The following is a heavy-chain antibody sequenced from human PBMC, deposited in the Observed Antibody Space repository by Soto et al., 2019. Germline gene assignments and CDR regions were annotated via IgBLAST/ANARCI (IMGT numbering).Heavy chain of an antibody. J-gene: IGHJ6*02. Sequence: SLRLSCVASGFTFDDHVMHWVRQVPGKGLEWVGHITWDGYSIGYGGSVRGRFTISRDNAKDTLYLQMNSLRPEDTALYYCARSWSGSTSGRVDVWGQGTTVTVS. CDR3: ARSWSGSTSGRVDV. D-gene: IGHD3-3*01. CDR2: ITWDGYSI. CDR1: GFTFDDHV. V-gene: IGHV3-9*01.